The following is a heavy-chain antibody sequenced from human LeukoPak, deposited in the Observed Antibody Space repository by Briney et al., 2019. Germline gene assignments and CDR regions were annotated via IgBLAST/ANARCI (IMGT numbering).Heavy chain of an antibody. V-gene: IGHV3-9*01. J-gene: IGHJ4*02. CDR3: AKSLYSSDLTGEVFDY. CDR1: GFTFDDYA. D-gene: IGHD6-25*01. CDR2: ISWNSGSI. Sequence: GGSLRLSCAASGFTFDDYAMHWVRQAPGKGLEWVSGISWNSGSIGYADSVKGRFTISRDNAKNSLYLQMNSLRAEDTALYYCAKSLYSSDLTGEVFDYWGQGTLVTVSS.